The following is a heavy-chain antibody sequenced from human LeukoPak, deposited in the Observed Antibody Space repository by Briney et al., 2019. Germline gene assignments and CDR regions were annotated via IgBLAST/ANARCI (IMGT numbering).Heavy chain of an antibody. D-gene: IGHD1-26*01. CDR3: ARDRRYRGISGALDI. J-gene: IGHJ3*02. Sequence: SETLSLTCTVSGGSISSYYWSWIRQPPGKGLEWVGYIYYSGSTNYYPSFKRRVTISVDTSKNQFSLKLSCATAADTAVYYCARDRRYRGISGALDIRGERAIVTVSS. CDR2: IYYSGST. CDR1: GGSISSYY. V-gene: IGHV4-59*01.